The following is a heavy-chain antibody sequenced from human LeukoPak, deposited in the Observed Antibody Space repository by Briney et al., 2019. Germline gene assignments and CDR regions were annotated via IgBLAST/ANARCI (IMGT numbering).Heavy chain of an antibody. Sequence: GGSLRLSCAASGFTFSDHFMSWIRQAPGKGLECVSYISIGGSAIYYADSVKGRFTISRDNAKNSLYLQMNSLRAEDTAVYYCARDSLPLRFFPSDVWGKGTTVTVSS. CDR1: GFTFSDHF. J-gene: IGHJ6*04. V-gene: IGHV3-11*01. D-gene: IGHD3-3*01. CDR3: ARDSLPLRFFPSDV. CDR2: ISIGGSAI.